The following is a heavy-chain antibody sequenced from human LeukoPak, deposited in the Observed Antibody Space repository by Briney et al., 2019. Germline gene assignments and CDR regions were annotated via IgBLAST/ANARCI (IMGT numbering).Heavy chain of an antibody. J-gene: IGHJ4*02. Sequence: GGSLSLSCAASEFSVSSNYMSCVRQAPGKGLEWVSVTYAGGSTYYAASAKGRFTIARDNSKNTLYLDMNSLRAEDTAVYYWGGGGWYYFHYRGQGTLDTVSS. CDR3: GGGGWYYFHY. CDR1: EFSVSSNY. CDR2: TYAGGST. V-gene: IGHV3-53*01. D-gene: IGHD2-15*01.